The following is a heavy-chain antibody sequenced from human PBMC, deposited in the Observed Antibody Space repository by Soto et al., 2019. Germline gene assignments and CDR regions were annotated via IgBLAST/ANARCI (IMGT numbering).Heavy chain of an antibody. CDR2: ISGSDGKT. J-gene: IGHJ4*02. D-gene: IGHD3-3*01. CDR1: GFSFGSYA. CDR3: ARWSYLDY. Sequence: PGGSLRLSCVASGFSFGSYALTWVRQAPGKGLEWVSTISGSDGKTFYADAVKGRFSISRDISQSTSYLQMNSLRADDTAIYYCARWSYLDYWGQGTRVTVSS. V-gene: IGHV3-23*01.